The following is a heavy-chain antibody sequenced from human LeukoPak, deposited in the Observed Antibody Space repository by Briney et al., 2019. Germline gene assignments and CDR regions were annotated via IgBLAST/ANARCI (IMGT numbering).Heavy chain of an antibody. V-gene: IGHV3-48*03. CDR2: ISSSGSTI. CDR3: ARFFRAYYYYYMDV. J-gene: IGHJ6*03. Sequence: GGSLRLSCAASGFTFSSCEMNWVRQAPGKGLEWVSYISSSGSTIYYADSVKGRFTISRDNAKNSLYLQMNSLRAEDTAVYYCARFFRAYYYYYMDVWGKGTTVTISS. CDR1: GFTFSSCE.